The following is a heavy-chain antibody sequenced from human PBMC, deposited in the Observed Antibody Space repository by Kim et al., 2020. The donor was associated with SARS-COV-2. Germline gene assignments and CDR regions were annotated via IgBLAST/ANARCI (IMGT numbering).Heavy chain of an antibody. CDR2: IYYSGST. J-gene: IGHJ5*02. V-gene: IGHV4-39*01. CDR3: ARHLGPVITMVRGVPFDP. D-gene: IGHD3-10*01. Sequence: SETLSLTCTVSGGSISSSSYYWGWIRQPPGKGLEWIGSIYYSGSTYYNPSLKSRVTISVDTSKNQFSLKLSSVTAADTAVYYCARHLGPVITMVRGVPFDPWGQGTLVTVSS. CDR1: GGSISSSSYY.